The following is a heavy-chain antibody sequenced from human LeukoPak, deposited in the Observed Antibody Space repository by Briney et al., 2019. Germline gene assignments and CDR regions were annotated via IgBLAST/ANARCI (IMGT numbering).Heavy chain of an antibody. CDR1: GYTFTSYG. V-gene: IGHV1-18*01. CDR3: AITPPEDCSGGSCYRWFDP. Sequence: ASVKASCKASGYTFTSYGISWVRQAPGQGLEWMGWISAYNGNTNYAQKLQGRVTMTTDTSTSTAYMELRSLRSDDTAVYYCAITPPEDCSGGSCYRWFDPWGQGTLVTVSS. CDR2: ISAYNGNT. D-gene: IGHD2-15*01. J-gene: IGHJ5*02.